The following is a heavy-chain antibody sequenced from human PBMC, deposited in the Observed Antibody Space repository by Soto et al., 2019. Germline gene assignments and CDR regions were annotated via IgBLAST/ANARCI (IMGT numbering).Heavy chain of an antibody. CDR3: ARRSQQLVYYGMDV. CDR1: GGSFSGYY. D-gene: IGHD6-6*01. CDR2: INHSGST. V-gene: IGHV4-34*01. Sequence: QVQLQRWGVGLLKPSETLSLTCAVYGGSFSGYYWSWIRQPPGKGLEWIGEINHSGSTNYNPSLKSRVTISVDTSKNQFSLKLRFVTAADTAVYYCARRSQQLVYYGMDVWGQGTTVTVSS. J-gene: IGHJ6*02.